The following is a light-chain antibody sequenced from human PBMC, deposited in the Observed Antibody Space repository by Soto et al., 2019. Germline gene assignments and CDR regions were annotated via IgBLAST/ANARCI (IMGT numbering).Light chain of an antibody. Sequence: VLTQSPGTLSLSPGESATLSCRASQTVSITYLTWYQQKPGQAPRLLIFGTSKRATGIPDRFSGSGSGRDFTLTISGLEPEDFAVYYCQQYGSSPLISFGQGTRLEIK. J-gene: IGKJ5*01. CDR3: QQYGSSPLIS. CDR2: GTS. CDR1: QTVSITY. V-gene: IGKV3-20*01.